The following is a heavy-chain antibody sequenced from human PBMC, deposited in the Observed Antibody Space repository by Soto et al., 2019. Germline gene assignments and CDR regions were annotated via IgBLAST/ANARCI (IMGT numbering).Heavy chain of an antibody. D-gene: IGHD1-26*01. V-gene: IGHV3-23*01. J-gene: IGHJ4*02. Sequence: EVQLLESGGGLVQPGGSLRLSCAASGFTFSSYAMRWVRQAPVKGLEWVSAISGSGGSTYYADSVKGRFTISRDNSKNSLYVQMSSLRAEDTAVYYCAGRGSGSYYDYWGQGTLVTVSS. CDR2: ISGSGGST. CDR1: GFTFSSYA. CDR3: AGRGSGSYYDY.